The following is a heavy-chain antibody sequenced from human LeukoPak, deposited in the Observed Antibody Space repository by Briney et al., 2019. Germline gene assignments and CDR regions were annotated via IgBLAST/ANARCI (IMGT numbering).Heavy chain of an antibody. D-gene: IGHD3-3*01. Sequence: PGGSLRLSCAASGFTFSSYSMNWVRQAPGKGLEWVSSISSSSSYIYYADSVKGRFTISRDNAKNSLYLQMNSLRAEDTAVYYCAKDGGVTTRYYYYYMDVWGKGTTVTISS. V-gene: IGHV3-21*01. CDR3: AKDGGVTTRYYYYYMDV. CDR1: GFTFSSYS. J-gene: IGHJ6*03. CDR2: ISSSSSYI.